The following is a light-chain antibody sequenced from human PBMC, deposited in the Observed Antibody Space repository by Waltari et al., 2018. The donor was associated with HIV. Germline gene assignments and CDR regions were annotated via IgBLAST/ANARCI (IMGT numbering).Light chain of an antibody. CDR1: TSNIRGHP. V-gene: IGLV1-40*01. CDR3: QSYDDTVSLEV. CDR2: DDD. J-gene: IGLJ2*01. Sequence: QSVLTQPPSVSGAPGQRVTISCTGSTSNIRGHPGHWFRQLPEAAPQLLIYDDDVRPSGVSDRFSGSKSDTSASLAIAGLQAEDEADYYCQSYDDTVSLEVFGGGTRLTVL.